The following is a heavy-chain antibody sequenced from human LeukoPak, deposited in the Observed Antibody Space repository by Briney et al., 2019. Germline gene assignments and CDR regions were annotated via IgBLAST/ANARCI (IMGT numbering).Heavy chain of an antibody. J-gene: IGHJ4*02. CDR3: AKKAYYDSSGYPAPIDY. Sequence: GGALRLSCAASGFTFSSYAMGWVRQAQGKGLEWVSAISGSGGSTYYADSVKGRFTISRDNSKNTLYLQMNSLRAEDTAVYYCAKKAYYDSSGYPAPIDYWGQGTLVTVSS. V-gene: IGHV3-23*01. D-gene: IGHD3-22*01. CDR1: GFTFSSYA. CDR2: ISGSGGST.